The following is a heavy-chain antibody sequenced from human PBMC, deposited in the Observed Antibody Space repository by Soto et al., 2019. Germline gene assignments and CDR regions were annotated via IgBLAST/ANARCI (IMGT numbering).Heavy chain of an antibody. CDR2: IYWDDDK. CDR3: ARLTRGVYDLDRLWEKFDY. CDR1: GFSLSTNGMG. D-gene: IGHD5-12*01. Sequence: QITVKESGLTLVKPTQTLTLTCTFSGFSLSTNGMGVGWIRQSPGKALEWLALIYWDDDKRYSPSLRSRLTITQNTSKTQVDLKITTRDPVDTATYYCARLTRGVYDLDRLWEKFDYWGQGTLVTVSS. J-gene: IGHJ4*02. V-gene: IGHV2-5*02.